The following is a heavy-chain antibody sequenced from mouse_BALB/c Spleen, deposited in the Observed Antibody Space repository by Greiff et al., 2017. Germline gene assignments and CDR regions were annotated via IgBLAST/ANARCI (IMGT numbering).Heavy chain of an antibody. Sequence: EVQRVESGGGLVKPGGSLKLSCAASGFTFSSYAMSWVRQSPEKRLEWVAEISSGGSYTYYPDTVTGRFTISRDNAKNTLYLEMSSLRSEDTAMYYCARDDYGNYGGAMDYWGQGTSVTVSS. CDR3: ARDDYGNYGGAMDY. CDR2: ISSGGSYT. D-gene: IGHD2-1*01. J-gene: IGHJ4*01. CDR1: GFTFSSYA. V-gene: IGHV5-9-4*01.